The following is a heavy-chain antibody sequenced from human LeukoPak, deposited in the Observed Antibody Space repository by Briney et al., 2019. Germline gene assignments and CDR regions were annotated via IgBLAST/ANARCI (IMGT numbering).Heavy chain of an antibody. Sequence: ASVKVSCKASGYTFTGYYMHWVRQAPGQGLECMGRINPNSGGTNYAQKFQGRVTMTRDTSISTAYMELSRLRSDDTAVYYCARVFKGSDWDYFDYWGQGTLVTVSS. V-gene: IGHV1-2*06. J-gene: IGHJ4*02. CDR2: INPNSGGT. CDR3: ARVFKGSDWDYFDY. D-gene: IGHD2-21*01. CDR1: GYTFTGYY.